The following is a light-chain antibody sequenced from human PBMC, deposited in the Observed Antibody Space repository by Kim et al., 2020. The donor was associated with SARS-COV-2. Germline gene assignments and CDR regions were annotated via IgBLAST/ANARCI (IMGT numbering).Light chain of an antibody. CDR2: GAS. CDR1: RSVSSNY. V-gene: IGKV3-20*01. J-gene: IGKJ4*01. CDR3: QQYDSTHT. Sequence: LFPGESATLSCRASRSVSSNYLAWYQQKAGQPPRLLIYGASSRATGIPDRFSGSGSGTDFTLTISRLEPEDFAVYYCQQYDSTHTFGGGTKLEIK.